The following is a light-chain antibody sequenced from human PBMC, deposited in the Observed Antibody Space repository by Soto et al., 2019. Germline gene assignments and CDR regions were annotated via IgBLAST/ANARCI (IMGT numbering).Light chain of an antibody. Sequence: QSALTQPRSVSGSPGQSVTISCTGTSGDVGAYDRVSWYQHHPTQAPKLIIYDVTNRPSGVPYCFSGSKSGSTASLTISGLQDEDEADYYCCSHAGGSSWVFGGGT. CDR2: DVT. J-gene: IGLJ3*02. CDR3: CSHAGGSSWV. CDR1: SGDVGAYDR. V-gene: IGLV2-11*01.